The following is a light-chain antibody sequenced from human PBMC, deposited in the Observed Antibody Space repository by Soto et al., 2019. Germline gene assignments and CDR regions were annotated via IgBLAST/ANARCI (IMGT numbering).Light chain of an antibody. CDR1: QFVTSN. CDR3: QQYNNWPPWT. Sequence: EIVMTQSPATLSVSPGERATLSCRASQFVTSNLAWYQQNPGQALRLLIYGASTRVTVIPASFIGSGFWTEFTLTFSSLQSEDFAVYYCQQYNNWPPWTFGQGTKVDIK. V-gene: IGKV3-15*01. CDR2: GAS. J-gene: IGKJ1*01.